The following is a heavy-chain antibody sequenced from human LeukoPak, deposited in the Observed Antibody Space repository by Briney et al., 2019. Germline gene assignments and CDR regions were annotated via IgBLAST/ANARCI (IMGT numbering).Heavy chain of an antibody. D-gene: IGHD4-11*01. CDR3: ARHFYSNYGLYYYYYMDV. CDR2: ISYSGST. CDR1: GGSISSSSYY. V-gene: IGHV4-39*01. Sequence: SETLSLTCTVSGGSISSSSYYWGWIRQPPGKGLEWIGSISYSGSTYYNPSLKSRVTISVDTSKNQFSLKLSPVTAADTAVYYCARHFYSNYGLYYYYYMDVWGKGTTVTVSS. J-gene: IGHJ6*03.